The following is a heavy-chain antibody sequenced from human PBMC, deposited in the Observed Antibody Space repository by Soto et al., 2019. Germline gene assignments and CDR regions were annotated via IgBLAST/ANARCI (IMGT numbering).Heavy chain of an antibody. D-gene: IGHD6-19*01. V-gene: IGHV3-23*01. CDR1: VFTFSIYA. CDR3: PKGGQQWPPNTRRGY. J-gene: IGHJ4*02. Sequence: WGSLLLSCAASVFTFSIYAMSWVRQAPGKGLEWVSAISGSGGSTYYADSVKGRFTISRDNSKNTLYLQMNSLRAEDTAVYYCPKGGQQWPPNTRRGYWGQGTMVTVSS. CDR2: ISGSGGST.